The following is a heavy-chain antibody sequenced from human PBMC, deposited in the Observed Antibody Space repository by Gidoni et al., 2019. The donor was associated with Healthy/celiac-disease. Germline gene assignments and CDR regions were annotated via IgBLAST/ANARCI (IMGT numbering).Heavy chain of an antibody. Sequence: EVQLVESGGGLVQPGGSLRLSCAASGFTFSSSSMHWVRQAPGKGLEWVSYISSSSNTIYYADSVKGRFTISRDNAKNSLYLQMNSLRDEDTAVYYCARSYYDFWSGQKTDYYYYGMDVWGQGTTVTVSS. CDR1: GFTFSSSS. CDR3: ARSYYDFWSGQKTDYYYYGMDV. CDR2: ISSSSNTI. D-gene: IGHD3-3*01. J-gene: IGHJ6*02. V-gene: IGHV3-48*02.